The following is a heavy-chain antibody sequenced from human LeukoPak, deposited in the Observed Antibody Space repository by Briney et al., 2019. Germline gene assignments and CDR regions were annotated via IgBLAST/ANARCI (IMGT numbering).Heavy chain of an antibody. CDR3: ARGRRYCSSTSCYTGPLGY. V-gene: IGHV4-30-4*01. CDR2: IYYSGST. Sequence: SETLSLTCTVSGGSISSGDYYWSWIRQPPGKGLEWIGYIYYSGSTYYNPSLKSRVTISVDTSKNQFSLKLSSVTVADTAVYYCARGRRYCSSTSCYTGPLGYWGQGTLVTVSS. D-gene: IGHD2-2*02. CDR1: GGSISSGDYY. J-gene: IGHJ4*02.